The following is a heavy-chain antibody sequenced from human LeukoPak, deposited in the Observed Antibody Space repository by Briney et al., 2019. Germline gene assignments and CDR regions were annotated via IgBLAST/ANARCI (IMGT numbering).Heavy chain of an antibody. CDR3: AISYSYGPPRF. CDR2: IYYSGST. V-gene: IGHV4-59*08. J-gene: IGHJ1*01. Sequence: SETLSLTCTVSGGSISSYYWSWIRQPPGKGLEWIGYIYYSGSTNYNPSLKRRVTISVDTSKNQFSLKLSSVTAADTAVYYCAISYSYGPPRFWGQGTLVTVSS. D-gene: IGHD5-18*01. CDR1: GGSISSYY.